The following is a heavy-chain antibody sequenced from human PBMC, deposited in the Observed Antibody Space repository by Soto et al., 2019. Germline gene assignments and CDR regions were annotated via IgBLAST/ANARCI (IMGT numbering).Heavy chain of an antibody. CDR2: FYWDDDK. V-gene: IGHV2-5*02. CDR3: AHTTTLGTVASGVHYYYMDV. Sequence: QITLKESGPTLVKPTQTLALTCTFSGFSLSTTGVAVGWIRQPPGKALEWLALFYWDDDKRYSPSLKSRLTIMKDTSKNQVVLIMTNMDPVDTATYYCAHTTTLGTVASGVHYYYMDVWGKGTTVTVSS. CDR1: GFSLSTTGVA. J-gene: IGHJ6*03. D-gene: IGHD4-17*01.